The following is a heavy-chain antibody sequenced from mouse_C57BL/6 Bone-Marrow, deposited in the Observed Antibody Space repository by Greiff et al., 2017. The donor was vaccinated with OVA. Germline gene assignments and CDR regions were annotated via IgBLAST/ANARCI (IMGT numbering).Heavy chain of an antibody. J-gene: IGHJ1*03. CDR2: IYTRSGHN. Sequence: QVQLQQSGAELARPGASVKLSCKASGYTFTSYGISWVKQRTGQGLEWIGEIYTRSGHNYYNEKLKGKATLTADKSSSTAYMELRILTSEDSSVYFCARKTDWYCDVWGTGTTVTVSS. V-gene: IGHV1-81*01. CDR3: ARKTDWYCDV. CDR1: GYTFTSYG.